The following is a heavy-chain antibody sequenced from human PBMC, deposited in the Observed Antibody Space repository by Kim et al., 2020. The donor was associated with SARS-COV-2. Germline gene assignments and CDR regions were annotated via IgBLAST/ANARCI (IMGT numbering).Heavy chain of an antibody. V-gene: IGHV4-59*01. J-gene: IGHJ4*02. D-gene: IGHD6-6*01. Sequence: NYNPSLKSRVTISVDTSKNQFSLNLSSVTAADTAVYYCARAGAARPNFDYWGQGTLVTVSS. CDR3: ARAGAARPNFDY.